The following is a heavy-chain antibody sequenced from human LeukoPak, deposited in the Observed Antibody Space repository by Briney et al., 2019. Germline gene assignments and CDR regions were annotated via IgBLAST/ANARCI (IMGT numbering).Heavy chain of an antibody. D-gene: IGHD1-26*01. CDR3: ARVHPLSSGSYYDY. J-gene: IGHJ4*02. CDR2: ISGYNGDT. Sequence: ASVTVSCKASGYIFTNYGIIWVRQAPGQGLEWMGWISGYNGDTNYPQKLQGRVTMTTDTSTSKAYTELRRLRSDDTAVYYCARVHPLSSGSYYDYWGQGTLVTVSS. V-gene: IGHV1-18*04. CDR1: GYIFTNYG.